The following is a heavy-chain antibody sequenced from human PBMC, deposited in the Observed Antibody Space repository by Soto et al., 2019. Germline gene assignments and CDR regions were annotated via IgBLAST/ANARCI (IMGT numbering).Heavy chain of an antibody. CDR3: AKDLSGNSLTLGY. J-gene: IGHJ4*02. Sequence: QVQLVESGGGVVQPGRSLRLSCAASGFTFSSYGMHWVRQAPGKGLEWVAVISYDGSDKYYADSVKGRFTISRDNSKNTLYLQMNSLRPEDTAVYYCAKDLSGNSLTLGYWGQGTLVTVSS. V-gene: IGHV3-30*18. CDR1: GFTFSSYG. D-gene: IGHD3-16*01. CDR2: ISYDGSDK.